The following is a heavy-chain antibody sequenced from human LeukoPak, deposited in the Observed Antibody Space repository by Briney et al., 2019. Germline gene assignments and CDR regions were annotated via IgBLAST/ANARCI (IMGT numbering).Heavy chain of an antibody. CDR3: ARAGVRYYCDSSGYYLDFDF. CDR1: GYTFTGYY. D-gene: IGHD3-22*01. J-gene: IGHJ4*02. CDR2: INPNSGGT. Sequence: ASVKVSCKTSGYTFTGYYMHWVRQAPGQGLEWMGWINPNSGGTNYPQKFQGRVTMTRDTSITTAYMELSSLRSDDTAVYYCARAGVRYYCDSSGYYLDFDFWGQGTLVTVSS. V-gene: IGHV1-2*02.